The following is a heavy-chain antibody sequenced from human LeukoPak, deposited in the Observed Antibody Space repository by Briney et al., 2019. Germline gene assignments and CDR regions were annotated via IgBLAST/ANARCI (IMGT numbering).Heavy chain of an antibody. V-gene: IGHV1-2*02. CDR3: ARGRLQENLDF. CDR1: GYTFTPYY. J-gene: IGHJ4*02. D-gene: IGHD4-11*01. Sequence: GASGKVSCKASGYTFTPYYFPWVRQPPAPGLEWLGGTNMSSGVSKQGQKFHDRVNMTRDSSTTKVYIELTGLRSDDLCVCDCARGRLQENLDFWGRGTLVTVST. CDR2: TNMSSGVS.